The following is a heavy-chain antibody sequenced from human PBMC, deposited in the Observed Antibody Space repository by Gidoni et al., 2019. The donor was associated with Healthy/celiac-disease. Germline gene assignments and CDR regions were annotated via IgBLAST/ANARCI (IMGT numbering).Heavy chain of an antibody. CDR3: ARTPILYSNPNWFDP. CDR1: GGSISSSSYY. D-gene: IGHD4-4*01. Sequence: GGSISSSSYYWGWIRQPPGKGLEWIGSIYYSGSTYYNPSLKSRVTISVDTSKNQFSLKLSSVTAADTAVYYCARTPILYSNPNWFDPWGQGTLVTVSS. V-gene: IGHV4-39*01. CDR2: IYYSGST. J-gene: IGHJ5*02.